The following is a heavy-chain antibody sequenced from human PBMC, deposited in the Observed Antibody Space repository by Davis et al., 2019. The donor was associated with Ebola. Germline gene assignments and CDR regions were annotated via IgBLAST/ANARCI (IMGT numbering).Heavy chain of an antibody. J-gene: IGHJ6*02. CDR1: GYTFTSYG. D-gene: IGHD2-2*01. V-gene: IGHV1-18*01. CDR2: ISAYNGNT. CDR3: AAQDIVLVPAAHNYYYGMDV. Sequence: AASVKVSCKASGYTFTSYGISWARQAPGQGLEWMGWISAYNGNTNYAQKLQGRVTMTTDTSTSTAYMELSSLRSEDTAVYYCAAQDIVLVPAAHNYYYGMDVWGQGTTVTVSS.